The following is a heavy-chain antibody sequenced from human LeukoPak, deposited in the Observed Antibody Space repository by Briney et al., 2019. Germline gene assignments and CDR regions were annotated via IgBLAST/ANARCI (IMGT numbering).Heavy chain of an antibody. V-gene: IGHV3-74*01. CDR2: INSDGSST. Sequence: QPGGSLRLSCAASGFTFSSYWMHWVRQAPGKGLVWVSRINSDGSSTSYADSVKGRFTISRDNAKNTLYLQMNSLRAEDTAVYYCARAPFLVVALDYWGQETLVTVSS. D-gene: IGHD3-3*02. J-gene: IGHJ4*02. CDR1: GFTFSSYW. CDR3: ARAPFLVVALDY.